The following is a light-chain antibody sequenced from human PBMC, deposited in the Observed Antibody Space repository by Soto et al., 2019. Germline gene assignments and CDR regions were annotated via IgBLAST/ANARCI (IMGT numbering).Light chain of an antibody. CDR1: QSISGA. J-gene: IGKJ5*01. CDR3: QQYNNWPLT. Sequence: EIVLTQSPASLSVSPGGRAPLSCRASQSISGALAWYQQKPGQAPRLLIYGASTRATGVPARFSGGGSGTEFTLTITSLQSEDFAVYWCQQYNNWPLTFGPGTRLEIK. V-gene: IGKV3D-15*01. CDR2: GAS.